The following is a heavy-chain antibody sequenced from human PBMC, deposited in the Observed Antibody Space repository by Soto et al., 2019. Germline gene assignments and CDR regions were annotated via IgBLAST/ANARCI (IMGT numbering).Heavy chain of an antibody. V-gene: IGHV4-39*01. Sequence: QLQLQESGPGLVKPSETLSLTCTVSGGSISSFNYFWGWIRQPPGKGLEWIGSLYYSGNTYYNPSLPSRVTIYVDTSKKQCTLTLRSVTAADTAVYYCARGGGSTFNWFDPWGQGTLVTVSP. J-gene: IGHJ5*02. CDR1: GGSISSFNYF. CDR3: ARGGGSTFNWFDP. D-gene: IGHD2-15*01. CDR2: LYYSGNT.